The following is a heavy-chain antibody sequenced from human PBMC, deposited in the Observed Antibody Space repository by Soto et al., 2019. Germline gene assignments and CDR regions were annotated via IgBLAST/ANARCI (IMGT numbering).Heavy chain of an antibody. J-gene: IGHJ4*02. D-gene: IGHD1-1*01. CDR3: AKGRGQNWTFDY. Sequence: EVQLLESGGGSVQPGGSLRLSCAATGFTFSSYAMHWVRRPPGKGLEWVSSISGSGGTAYYADSVKGRISISRDTLVNTLYLQMNSLRAEDTAVYYCAKGRGQNWTFDYWGQGNRVTVSP. CDR1: GFTFSSYA. V-gene: IGHV3-23*01. CDR2: ISGSGGTA.